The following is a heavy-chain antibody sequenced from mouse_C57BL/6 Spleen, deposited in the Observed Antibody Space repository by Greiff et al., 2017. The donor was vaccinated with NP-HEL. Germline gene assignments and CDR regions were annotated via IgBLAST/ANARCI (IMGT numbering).Heavy chain of an antibody. CDR2: IDPSDSYT. J-gene: IGHJ2*01. CDR1: GYTFTSYW. V-gene: IGHV1-69*01. CDR3: ARPDSSGLLFDY. Sequence: QVQLQQPGAELVMPGASVKLSCKASGYTFTSYWMHWVKQRPGQGLEWIGEIDPSDSYTNYNQKFKGKSTLTVDKSSSTAYMQLSSLTSEDSAVYYCARPDSSGLLFDYWGQGTTLTVSS. D-gene: IGHD3-2*02.